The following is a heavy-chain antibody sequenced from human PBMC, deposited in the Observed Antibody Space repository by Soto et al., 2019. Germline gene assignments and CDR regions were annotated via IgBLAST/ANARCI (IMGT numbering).Heavy chain of an antibody. CDR1: GFTFSSYD. D-gene: IGHD4-17*01. V-gene: IGHV3-48*01. CDR3: ARDGSTVTTNYHYAMDV. Sequence: GGSLRLSCAASGFTFSSYDMNWVRQARGKGLEWISYISSSSSTIYYADSVKGRFTISRDNAENSLYLQMNSLRAEDTAVYYCARDGSTVTTNYHYAMDVWGQGTTVTVSS. J-gene: IGHJ6*02. CDR2: ISSSSSTI.